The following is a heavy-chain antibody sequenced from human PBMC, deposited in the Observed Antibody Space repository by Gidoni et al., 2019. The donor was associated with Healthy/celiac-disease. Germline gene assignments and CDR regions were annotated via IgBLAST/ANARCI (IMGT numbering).Heavy chain of an antibody. J-gene: IGHJ6*02. D-gene: IGHD3-22*01. Sequence: EVQLVESGGGLVQPGGSLRLPCAASGFTFSSYWMSWVRQAQGKGLEGVANIKQEVSEKYYVDSVKGRFTNSRDNAKNSLYLQMNSLRAEDTAVYYCARETPDSYYDDSRYGMDVWGQGTTVTVSS. CDR2: IKQEVSEK. V-gene: IGHV3-7*01. CDR1: GFTFSSYW. CDR3: ARETPDSYYDDSRYGMDV.